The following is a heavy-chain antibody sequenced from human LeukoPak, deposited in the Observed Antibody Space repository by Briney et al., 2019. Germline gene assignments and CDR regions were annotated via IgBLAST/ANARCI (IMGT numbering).Heavy chain of an antibody. CDR3: ARGFRWNDY. J-gene: IGHJ4*02. CDR2: IYYSGNI. D-gene: IGHD1-1*01. Sequence: SETLSLTCSVSGGSVSSYYWSWIRQPPGKGLEWIGYIYYSGNINYNSSLKSRVTISVDTSKNQFSLKLSSVTAADTAVYYCARGFRWNDYWGQGTLVTVSS. CDR1: GGSVSSYY. V-gene: IGHV4-59*02.